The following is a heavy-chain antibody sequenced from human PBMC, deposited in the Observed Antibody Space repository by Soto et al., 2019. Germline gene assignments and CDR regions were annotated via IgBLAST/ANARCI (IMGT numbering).Heavy chain of an antibody. CDR1: GYTLTELS. Sequence: ASVKVSCKVSGYTLTELSMHRVRQAPGKGLEWMGGFDPEDGETIYAQKFQGRVTMTEDTSTDTAYMELSSLRSEDTAVFYCARDQTKAPYYYDSSGLYYWGQGTLVTVSS. CDR3: ARDQTKAPYYYDSSGLYY. V-gene: IGHV1-24*01. J-gene: IGHJ4*02. D-gene: IGHD3-22*01. CDR2: FDPEDGET.